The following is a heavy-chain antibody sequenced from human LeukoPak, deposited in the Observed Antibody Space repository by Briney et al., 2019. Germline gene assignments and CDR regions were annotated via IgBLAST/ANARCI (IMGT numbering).Heavy chain of an antibody. V-gene: IGHV4-4*07. CDR2: IYTSGST. CDR3: ARGELGYCSSTSCYGWLDP. Sequence: SETLSLTCTVSGGSISSYYWSWIRQPAGKGLEWIGRIYTSGSTNYNPSLKSRVTMSVDTSKNQFSLKLSSVTAADTAVYYCARGELGYCSSTSCYGWLDPWGQGTLVTVS. D-gene: IGHD2-2*01. CDR1: GGSISSYY. J-gene: IGHJ5*02.